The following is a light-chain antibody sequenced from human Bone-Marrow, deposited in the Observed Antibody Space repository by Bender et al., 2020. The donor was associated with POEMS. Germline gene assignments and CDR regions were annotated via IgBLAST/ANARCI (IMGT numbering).Light chain of an antibody. Sequence: SYVLTQPPSVSLAPGKTATITCVGNNIGSKSVHWYQQKPGQAPVVVVYDDSDRPSGIPERFSGSNSGTMATLTISRVEVGDEADYYCQVWDSTSDHCVFGGGTKLTVL. V-gene: IGLV3-21*03. CDR2: DDS. CDR3: QVWDSTSDHCV. CDR1: NIGSKS. J-gene: IGLJ3*02.